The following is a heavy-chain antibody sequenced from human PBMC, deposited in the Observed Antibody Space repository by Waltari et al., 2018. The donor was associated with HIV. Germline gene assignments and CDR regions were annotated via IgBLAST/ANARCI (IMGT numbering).Heavy chain of an antibody. CDR1: GYSISSGYY. D-gene: IGHD1-26*01. Sequence: QVQLQESGPGLVKPSETLSLTCAVSGYSISSGYYWGWIRQPPGKGMEWIGSIYHSGSPYHNPYLKSRCTISVDTSKNQFSLKLSSVTAADTAVYYCARVYGYSGSYPGAPDDYWGQGTLVTVSS. J-gene: IGHJ4*02. V-gene: IGHV4-38-2*01. CDR2: IYHSGSP. CDR3: ARVYGYSGSYPGAPDDY.